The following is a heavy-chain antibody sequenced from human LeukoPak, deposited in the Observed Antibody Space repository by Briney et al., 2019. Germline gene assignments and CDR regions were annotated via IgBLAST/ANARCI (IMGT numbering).Heavy chain of an antibody. CDR1: GFALSSYW. J-gene: IGHJ4*02. Sequence: PGGSLRLSCAASGFALSSYWMSWVRQAPGRGLEWVANIKQDGSEKYYVDSVKGRFTIFRDNAENSLFLQMNDLKVEDTAVYYCARDNGGGDYWGQGTLVTVSS. CDR3: ARDNGGGDY. CDR2: IKQDGSEK. V-gene: IGHV3-7*01. D-gene: IGHD3-10*01.